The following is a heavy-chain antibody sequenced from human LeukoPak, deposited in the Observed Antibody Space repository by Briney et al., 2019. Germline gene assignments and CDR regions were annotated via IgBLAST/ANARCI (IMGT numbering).Heavy chain of an antibody. D-gene: IGHD4-11*01. Sequence: SETLSLTCTVSGASINSYYWSWIRQPPGKGLEWVACISHSGNTNYNPSLKTRVTISADTSKSQISLKLTSVTAADPATYYCARHYSTDPFDYWGQGTPVTVSS. CDR2: ISHSGNT. V-gene: IGHV4-59*08. CDR3: ARHYSTDPFDY. J-gene: IGHJ4*02. CDR1: GASINSYY.